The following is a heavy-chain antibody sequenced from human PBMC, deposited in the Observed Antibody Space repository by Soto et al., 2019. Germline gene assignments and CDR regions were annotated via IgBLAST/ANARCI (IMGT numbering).Heavy chain of an antibody. CDR1: GFTVSSNY. CDR3: ARDLNRDTIFGVVYYYGMDV. V-gene: IGHV3-53*01. D-gene: IGHD3-3*01. Sequence: PGGSLRLSCAASGFTVSSNYMSWVRQAPGKGLEWVSVIYSGGSTYYADSVKGRFTISRDNSKNTLYLQMNSLRAEDTAVYYCARDLNRDTIFGVVYYYGMDVWGQGTTVTVS. J-gene: IGHJ6*02. CDR2: IYSGGST.